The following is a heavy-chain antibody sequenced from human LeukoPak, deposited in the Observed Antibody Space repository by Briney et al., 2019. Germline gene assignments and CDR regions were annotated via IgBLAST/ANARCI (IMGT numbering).Heavy chain of an antibody. CDR2: ISAYNGNT. D-gene: IGHD5-18*01. Sequence: GASVKVSCKASGYTFTSYGISWVRQAPGQGLEWMGWISAYNGNTSYAQKLQGRVTMTTDTSTSTAYMELSSLRSDDTAVYYCARETGYAYGRAPLDYWGQGTLVTVSS. CDR3: ARETGYAYGRAPLDY. J-gene: IGHJ4*02. CDR1: GYTFTSYG. V-gene: IGHV1-18*01.